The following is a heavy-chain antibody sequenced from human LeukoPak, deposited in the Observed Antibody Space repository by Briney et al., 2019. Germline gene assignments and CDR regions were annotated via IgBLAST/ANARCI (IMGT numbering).Heavy chain of an antibody. CDR1: GYTFSDYY. D-gene: IGHD6-19*01. CDR3: ASASITSSGWYYYYYMDV. CDR2: INPNSGDT. Sequence: ASVKVSCKTSGYTFSDYYIHWIRQAPGQGLEWVGWINPNSGDTDYAQKFQGRVTVTRDTSISTAYMELSRLRSDDTAVYYCASASITSSGWYYYYYMDVWGKGTTVTISS. J-gene: IGHJ6*03. V-gene: IGHV1-2*02.